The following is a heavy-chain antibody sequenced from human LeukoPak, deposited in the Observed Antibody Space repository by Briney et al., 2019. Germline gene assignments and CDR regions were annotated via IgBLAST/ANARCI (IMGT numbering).Heavy chain of an antibody. J-gene: IGHJ4*02. Sequence: PGRSLRLSCAASGITFDDYAMHWVRQAPGKGLEWVSGISWNSGSIGYADSVKGRFTISRDNAKNSLYLQMNSLRAEDMALYYCAKDSIEDYGDYVGFDYWGQGTLVTVSS. D-gene: IGHD4-17*01. CDR2: ISWNSGSI. V-gene: IGHV3-9*03. CDR3: AKDSIEDYGDYVGFDY. CDR1: GITFDDYA.